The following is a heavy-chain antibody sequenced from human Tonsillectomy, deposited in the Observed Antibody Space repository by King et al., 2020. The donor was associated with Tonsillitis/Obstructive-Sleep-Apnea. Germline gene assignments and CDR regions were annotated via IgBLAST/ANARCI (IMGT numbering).Heavy chain of an antibody. CDR2: IYDSGST. D-gene: IGHD2-8*01. CDR1: GGSISSYY. J-gene: IGHJ3*02. CDR3: ARDMVLEAGGDAFDI. V-gene: IGHV4-59*01. Sequence: QLQESGPGLVKPSETLSLTCTVSGGSISSYYWSWIRQPPGKGLDWIGYIYDSGSTNYNPSLKSRVTISVDTSKNQFSLQLSSVTAADTAVYYCARDMVLEAGGDAFDIWGQGTMVTVSS.